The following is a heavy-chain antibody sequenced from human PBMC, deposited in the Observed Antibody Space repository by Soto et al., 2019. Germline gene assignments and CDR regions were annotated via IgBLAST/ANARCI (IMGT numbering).Heavy chain of an antibody. CDR1: GFTFSSYA. CDR3: AKLRYYDFWSGSDY. V-gene: IGHV3-23*01. J-gene: IGHJ4*02. D-gene: IGHD3-3*01. Sequence: GGSLRLSCAASGFTFSSYAMSWVRQAPGKGLEWVSAISGSGGSTYYADSVKGRFTISRDNSKNTLYLQMNSLRAEDTAVYYCAKLRYYDFWSGSDYWGQGTLVTVSS. CDR2: ISGSGGST.